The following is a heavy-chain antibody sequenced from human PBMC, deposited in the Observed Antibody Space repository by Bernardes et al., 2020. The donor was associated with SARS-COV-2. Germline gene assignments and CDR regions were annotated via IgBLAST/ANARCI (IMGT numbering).Heavy chain of an antibody. Sequence: GGSLRLSCAASGFTFNNYGIHWVRQAPGKGLEWVSGINWNPGSLGYADSVKGRFTVSRDNAKNSVYLQMDSLRPEDTAVYYCAKDLNWSGTYVLDYWGQGTPVTVSS. D-gene: IGHD1-26*01. CDR1: GFTFNNYG. J-gene: IGHJ4*02. CDR3: AKDLNWSGTYVLDY. V-gene: IGHV3-9*01. CDR2: INWNPGSL.